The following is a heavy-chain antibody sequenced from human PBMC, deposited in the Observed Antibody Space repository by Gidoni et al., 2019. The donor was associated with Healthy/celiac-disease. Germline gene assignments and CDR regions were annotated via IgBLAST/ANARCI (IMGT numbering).Heavy chain of an antibody. J-gene: IGHJ4*02. D-gene: IGHD1-26*01. CDR1: GFTFSNAW. Sequence: EVQLVESGGGLVKPGGSLRLSCAASGFTFSNAWMSWVRQAPGKGLEWVGRIKSKTDGGTTDYAAPVKGRFTISRDDSKNTLYLQMNSLKTEDTAVYYCTTEPWGSYYGGDFDYWGQGTLVTVSS. V-gene: IGHV3-15*01. CDR2: IKSKTDGGTT. CDR3: TTEPWGSYYGGDFDY.